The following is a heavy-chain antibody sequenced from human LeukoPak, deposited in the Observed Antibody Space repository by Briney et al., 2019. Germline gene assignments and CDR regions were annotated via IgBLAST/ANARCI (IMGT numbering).Heavy chain of an antibody. CDR2: ISGSGGST. CDR3: AKGEQLWLSYYFDY. D-gene: IGHD5-18*01. V-gene: IGHV3-23*01. CDR1: GFTSSSYA. J-gene: IGHJ4*02. Sequence: GGSLRLSCAASGFTSSSYAMSWVRQAPGKGLEWVSAISGSGGSTYYADSVKGRFTISRDNSKNTLYLQMNSLRAEDTAVYYCAKGEQLWLSYYFDYWGQGTLVTVSS.